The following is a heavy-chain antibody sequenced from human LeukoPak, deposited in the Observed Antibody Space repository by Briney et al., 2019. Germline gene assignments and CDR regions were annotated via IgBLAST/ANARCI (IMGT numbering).Heavy chain of an antibody. CDR2: IKQDGSGK. D-gene: IGHD5-12*01. CDR3: ARDGTYTDYDPDFDI. Sequence: PGGSLRLSCAASGFTFSRFWMSWVRQAPGKGLEWVANIKQDGSGKYYVDSVKGRFTISRDNAKNSLYLQMNSLRAEDTAVFYCARDGTYTDYDPDFDIWGQGTLVTVSS. CDR1: GFTFSRFW. J-gene: IGHJ4*02. V-gene: IGHV3-7*04.